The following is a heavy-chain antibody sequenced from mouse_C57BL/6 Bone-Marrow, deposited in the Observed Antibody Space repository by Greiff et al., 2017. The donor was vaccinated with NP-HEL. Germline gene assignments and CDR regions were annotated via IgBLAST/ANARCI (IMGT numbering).Heavy chain of an antibody. V-gene: IGHV7-3*01. CDR2: IGNKTNGYTT. J-gene: IGHJ2*01. CDR3: ARHYYGSSYDY. D-gene: IGHD1-1*01. CDR1: GFTFTDYY. Sequence: EVMLVESGGGLVQPGGSLSLSCAASGFTFTDYYMSWVSQPPGKALEWLGFIGNKTNGYTTEYSASVKGRFTISRDNSQSILYLQMNALRAEDSATYYCARHYYGSSYDYWGQGTTLTVSS.